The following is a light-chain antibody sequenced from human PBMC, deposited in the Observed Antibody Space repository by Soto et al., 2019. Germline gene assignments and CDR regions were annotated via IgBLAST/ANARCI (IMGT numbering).Light chain of an antibody. CDR1: QSVSSSY. V-gene: IGKV3D-20*02. J-gene: IGKJ4*01. CDR2: AAS. CDR3: QQRSNWPLT. Sequence: EIVLTQSPATVSLSPGERATLSCRTSQSVSSSYLAWYQQKPGQAPRLLIYAASSRATGIPDRFSGSGSGTDFTLTISSLEPEDFAVYYCQQRSNWPLTFGGGTKVDIK.